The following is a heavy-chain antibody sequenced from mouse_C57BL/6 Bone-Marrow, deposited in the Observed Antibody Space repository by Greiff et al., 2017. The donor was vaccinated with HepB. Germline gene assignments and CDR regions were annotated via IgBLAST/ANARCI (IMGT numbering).Heavy chain of an antibody. CDR1: GYTFTSYP. CDR3: ARQTTGFAY. V-gene: IGHV1-4*01. Sequence: QLKASGAELARPGASVKMFCKASGYTFTSYPMHWVKQRPGQGLEWIGYINPSSGYTKYKQKFKDKATLTSDKASRTAYMQLSSLTSEDSAVYYCARQTTGFAYWDQGTLVTVSA. CDR2: INPSSGYT. D-gene: IGHD3-1*01. J-gene: IGHJ3*01.